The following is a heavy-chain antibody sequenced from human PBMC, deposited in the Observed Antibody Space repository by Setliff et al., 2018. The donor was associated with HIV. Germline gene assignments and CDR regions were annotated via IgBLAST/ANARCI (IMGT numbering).Heavy chain of an antibody. CDR3: ARQGDGYNLYHVYYFDY. Sequence: SETLSLTCTVSGGSISSGDYYWTWIRQPAGKGLQWIGRIHTSGNTNYHPSLNSRLTISIDTSRNQSSLKLRSVTAADTAVYYCARQGDGYNLYHVYYFDYWGQGTLVTVSS. J-gene: IGHJ4*02. CDR1: GGSISSGDYY. V-gene: IGHV4-61*02. CDR2: IHTSGNT. D-gene: IGHD5-12*01.